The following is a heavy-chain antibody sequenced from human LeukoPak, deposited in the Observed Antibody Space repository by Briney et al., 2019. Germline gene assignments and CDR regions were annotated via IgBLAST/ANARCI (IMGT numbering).Heavy chain of an antibody. CDR2: IRNDASDK. J-gene: IGHJ4*02. Sequence: GGSLRLSCATSGFAFRSYGMHWVRQAPGKGLEWVAFIRNDASDKYYADSVKGRFTISRDNSKSTLYLQMNSLRAEDTAVYYCARDGQRYSYGYLTPPFDYWGQGTLVTVSS. CDR3: ARDGQRYSYGYLTPPFDY. V-gene: IGHV3-30*02. CDR1: GFAFRSYG. D-gene: IGHD5-18*01.